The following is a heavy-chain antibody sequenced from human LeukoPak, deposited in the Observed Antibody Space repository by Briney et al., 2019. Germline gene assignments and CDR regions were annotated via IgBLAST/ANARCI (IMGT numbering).Heavy chain of an antibody. D-gene: IGHD1-14*01. J-gene: IGHJ3*02. CDR1: GDSVSSTNVG. CDR3: ARGTAFDI. Sequence: KRSQTLPLTCAISGDSVSSTNVGWNWIRQSPSSGLEWLGRTYYRSQFYTDYADSVKGRITITPDTSKNQFSLQLSSLTPDDTAVYYCARGTAFDIWSQGTMVTVSS. CDR2: TYYRSQFYT. V-gene: IGHV6-1*01.